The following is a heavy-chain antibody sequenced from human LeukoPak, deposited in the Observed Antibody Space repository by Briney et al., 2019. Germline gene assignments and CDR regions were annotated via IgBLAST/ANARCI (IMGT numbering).Heavy chain of an antibody. CDR2: INPNSGGT. CDR3: ARGNPIVVVPAAADY. CDR1: GYTFTGYY. J-gene: IGHJ4*02. D-gene: IGHD2-2*01. Sequence: GASVKVSCKASGYTFTGYYMHWVRQAPGQGLEWMGWINPNSGGTNYAQKFQGRVTMTRDTSISTAYMELSRLRSDDTAVYYCARGNPIVVVPAAADYWGQGTLVTVSS. V-gene: IGHV1-2*02.